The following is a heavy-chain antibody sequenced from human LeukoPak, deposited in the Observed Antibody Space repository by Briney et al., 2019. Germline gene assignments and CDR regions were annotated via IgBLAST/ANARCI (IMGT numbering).Heavy chain of an antibody. J-gene: IGHJ6*03. CDR1: EFTFFTYW. Sequence: PGGSLRLSCAASEFTFFTYWMTWVRQAPGKGLEWVANIKQDGSEKYYVDSVKGRFTISRGNAKNSLYLQMNSLRADDTAIYYCARDPYNGNYGDSYYYYMDVWGKGTTVTISS. CDR3: ARDPYNGNYGDSYYYYMDV. V-gene: IGHV3-7*01. D-gene: IGHD1-26*01. CDR2: IKQDGSEK.